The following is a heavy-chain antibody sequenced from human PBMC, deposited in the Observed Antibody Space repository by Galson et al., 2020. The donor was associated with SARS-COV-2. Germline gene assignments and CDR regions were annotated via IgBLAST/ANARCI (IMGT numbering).Heavy chain of an antibody. CDR3: ATLGYCSITDCYKKDFDI. CDR1: GFIFSSYS. J-gene: IGHJ3*02. CDR2: ISSSSSNI. Sequence: GESLKISCAASGFIFSSYSMNWVRQAPGKGLEWVSSISSSSSNIYYADSLKGRFTISRDNAKNSLYLQMNSFRAEDTAVYYCATLGYCSITDCYKKDFDIWGQGTMVTVSS. D-gene: IGHD2-2*02. V-gene: IGHV3-21*01.